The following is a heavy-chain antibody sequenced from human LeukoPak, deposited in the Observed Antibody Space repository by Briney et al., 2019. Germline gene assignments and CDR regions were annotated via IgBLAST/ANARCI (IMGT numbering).Heavy chain of an antibody. J-gene: IGHJ4*02. V-gene: IGHV3-7*01. CDR1: GFTFSSYW. Sequence: GGSLRLSCAASGFTFSSYWMSWVRRAPGKGLEWVANIKQDGSDKYYVDSVKGRFTISRDNAKNSLYLQMNSLRAEDTAVYYCAKENTTGTYYVDYWGQGTLVTVSS. CDR3: AKENTTGTYYVDY. CDR2: IKQDGSDK. D-gene: IGHD2/OR15-2a*01.